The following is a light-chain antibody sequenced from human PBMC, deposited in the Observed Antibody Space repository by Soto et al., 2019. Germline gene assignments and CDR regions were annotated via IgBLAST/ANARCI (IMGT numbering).Light chain of an antibody. CDR2: LAS. V-gene: IGKV2-28*01. CDR3: MQPLKAPPT. J-gene: IGKJ1*01. Sequence: DPVMTQSPLSLPVTPGEPASISCKSSQSLLHSNGYNYVDWYLQKPGQSPQLLISLASNRASGVPERFSVSGSGTDFTLKISRVEAEDVGVYYCMQPLKAPPTFGQGTKVEIK. CDR1: QSLLHSNGYNY.